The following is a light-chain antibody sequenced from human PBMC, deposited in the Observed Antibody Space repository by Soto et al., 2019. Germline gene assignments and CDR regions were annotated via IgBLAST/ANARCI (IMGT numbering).Light chain of an antibody. V-gene: IGKV3-20*01. CDR1: QSVSSNY. CDR2: GAS. CDR3: QQYGRSPWT. J-gene: IGKJ1*01. Sequence: EIVLTQSPGTLSLSPGESATLSCRASQSVSSNYLAWYQQKPGQAPRLLIYGASSRATGIPDTFSGSASGTDFILTISRLEPEDFAVYYCQQYGRSPWTFGKGTKVEVK.